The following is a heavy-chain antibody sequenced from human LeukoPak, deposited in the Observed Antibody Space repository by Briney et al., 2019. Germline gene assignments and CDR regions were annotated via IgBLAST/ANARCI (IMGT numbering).Heavy chain of an antibody. J-gene: IGHJ5*02. V-gene: IGHV4-59*01. CDR2: IYYSGST. D-gene: IGHD3-10*01. CDR3: ARRRLLWFGEFGWFDP. CDR1: GVSISSYY. Sequence: SETLSLTCTVSGVSISSYYWSWIRQPPGKGLEWIGYIYYSGSTNYNPSLKSRVTISVDTSKNRFSLKLSSVTAADTAVYYCARRRLLWFGEFGWFDPWGQGTLVTVSS.